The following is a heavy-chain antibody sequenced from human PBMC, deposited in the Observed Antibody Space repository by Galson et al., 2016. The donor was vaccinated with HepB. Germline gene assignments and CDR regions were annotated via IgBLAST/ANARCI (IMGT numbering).Heavy chain of an antibody. CDR2: IKYVGNEK. V-gene: IGHV3-7*03. CDR3: AKIDDSRWYFDL. D-gene: IGHD3-16*01. J-gene: IGHJ2*01. CDR1: GFTFRNHW. Sequence: SLRLSCAASGFTFRNHWMSWIRQAPGKGLEWVANIKYVGNEKYYVESMKGRFTVSRDNARDSLYLQMNSLRADDTAVYYCAKIDDSRWYFDLWGRGTLVTVSS.